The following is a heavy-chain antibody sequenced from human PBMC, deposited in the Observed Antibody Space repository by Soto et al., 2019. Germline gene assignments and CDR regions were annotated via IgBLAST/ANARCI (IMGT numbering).Heavy chain of an antibody. CDR2: IGPTGDT. J-gene: IGHJ6*03. Sequence: EVQLVESGGGLVQPGGSLRLSCAVSGYTCSEYDMHWFRQATGKSLEWVSVIGPTGDTHYPGSVKGRFTISREDAKNSLYLQMNSLRAGDTAVYYCARGARDDYGDYYYYMDVWGKGTTVTVSS. V-gene: IGHV3-13*01. CDR3: ARGARDDYGDYYYYMDV. D-gene: IGHD4-17*01. CDR1: GYTCSEYD.